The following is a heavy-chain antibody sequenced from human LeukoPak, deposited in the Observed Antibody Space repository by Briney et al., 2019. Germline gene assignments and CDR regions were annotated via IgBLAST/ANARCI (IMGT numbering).Heavy chain of an antibody. Sequence: GGSLRLSCAASGFTFSSYGMHWVRQAPGKGLEWVAVISYDGSNKYYADSVKGRFTISRDNSKNTLYLQMNSLRAEDTAVYYCAREASSIAAPFNYYYMDVWGKGTTVTVSS. V-gene: IGHV3-30*19. CDR2: ISYDGSNK. D-gene: IGHD6-6*01. J-gene: IGHJ6*03. CDR1: GFTFSSYG. CDR3: AREASSIAAPFNYYYMDV.